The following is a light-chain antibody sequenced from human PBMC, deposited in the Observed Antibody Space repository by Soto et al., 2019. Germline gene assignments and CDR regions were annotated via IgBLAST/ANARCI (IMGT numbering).Light chain of an antibody. CDR3: QSYDSSLSAVV. CDR2: GSS. CDR1: SSNIGAGYD. J-gene: IGLJ2*01. Sequence: QPVLTQPPSVSGAPGQRVTISCTGSSSNIGAGYDVHWYQQLLGTAPKLLMSGSSNRPSGVPDRFSGSKSGTSASLAITGLQAEDEADYFCQSYDSSLSAVVFGGGTKLTVL. V-gene: IGLV1-40*01.